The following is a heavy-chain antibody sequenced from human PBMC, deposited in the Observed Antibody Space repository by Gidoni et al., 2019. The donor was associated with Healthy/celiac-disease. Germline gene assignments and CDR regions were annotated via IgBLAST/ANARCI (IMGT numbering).Heavy chain of an antibody. D-gene: IGHD5-12*01. CDR3: AREGTLDPFYDRDYYYGMDV. V-gene: IGHV3-33*01. CDR1: GLTFSSYG. CDR2: KWDDGSNK. J-gene: IGHJ6*02. Sequence: VQLVESAGRVVQPGCSLSLSCAASGLTFSSYGILWVRQAPGTGLEWGAVKWDDGSNKYYADSEKGRFTISRDNSKNTLYLKIKSLRAEDTAVYYCAREGTLDPFYDRDYYYGMDVWGQGTTVTVSS.